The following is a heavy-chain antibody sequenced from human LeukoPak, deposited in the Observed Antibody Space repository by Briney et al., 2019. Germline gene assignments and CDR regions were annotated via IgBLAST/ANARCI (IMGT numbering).Heavy chain of an antibody. CDR3: AKSSGGALYYYYMDV. CDR2: ISWNSGSI. CDR1: GFTFDDYA. J-gene: IGHJ6*03. V-gene: IGHV3-9*03. D-gene: IGHD2-15*01. Sequence: PGGSLRLSCAASGFTFDDYAMHWVRQAPGKGLEWVSGISWNSGSIGYADSVKGRFTISRDNAKNSLYQQMNSLRAEDMALYYCAKSSGGALYYYYMDVWGKGTTVTVSS.